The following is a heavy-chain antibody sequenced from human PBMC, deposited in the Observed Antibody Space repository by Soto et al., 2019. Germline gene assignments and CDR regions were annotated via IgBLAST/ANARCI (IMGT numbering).Heavy chain of an antibody. CDR3: AKPTFDRSSYYYYGMDV. V-gene: IGHV3-30*18. Sequence: GGSLRLSCAASGFTFSSYGMHWVRQAQGKGLEWVAVISYDGSNKYYVDSVKGRFTISRDNSKNTLYLQMNSLRAEDTAVYYCAKPTFDRSSYYYYGMDVWGQGTTVTVSS. J-gene: IGHJ6*02. D-gene: IGHD3-16*01. CDR1: GFTFSSYG. CDR2: ISYDGSNK.